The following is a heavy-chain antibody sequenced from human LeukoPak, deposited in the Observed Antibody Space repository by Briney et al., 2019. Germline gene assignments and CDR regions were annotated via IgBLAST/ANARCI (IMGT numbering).Heavy chain of an antibody. CDR1: GYTLTELS. J-gene: IGHJ4*02. CDR3: ATATYSGSYQYFDY. V-gene: IGHV1-24*01. D-gene: IGHD1-26*01. Sequence: ASVKVSCKVSGYTLTELSMHWVRQAPGKGLEWMGGFDPEDGETIYAQKFQGRVTMTEDTSTDIAYMELSSLRSEDTAVYYCATATYSGSYQYFDYWGQGTLVTVSS. CDR2: FDPEDGET.